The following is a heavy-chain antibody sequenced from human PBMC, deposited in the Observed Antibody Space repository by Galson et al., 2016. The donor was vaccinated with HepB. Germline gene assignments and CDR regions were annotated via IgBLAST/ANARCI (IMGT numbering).Heavy chain of an antibody. CDR1: GFTFSNAW. D-gene: IGHD1-1*01. CDR3: ARETTVDAFDI. CDR2: ISRSSNYI. V-gene: IGHV3-21*01. Sequence: SLRLSCAASGFTFSNAWMSWVRQAPGKGLEWVSSISRSSNYIDYADSVKGRFTVSRDNAKNSLYLQMNSLRAEDTAVYYCARETTVDAFDIWGQGTMVTVSS. J-gene: IGHJ3*02.